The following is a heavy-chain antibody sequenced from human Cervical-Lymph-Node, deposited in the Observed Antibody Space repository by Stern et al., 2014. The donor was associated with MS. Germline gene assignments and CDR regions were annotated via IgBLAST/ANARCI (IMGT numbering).Heavy chain of an antibody. D-gene: IGHD6-19*01. J-gene: IGHJ4*02. CDR3: AKDTDTPFVSSSGWYSFDY. CDR1: GFTFSSYA. Sequence: EVQLVESGGGLVQPGGSLRLSCAVSGFTFSSYAMSWVRQAPGKGLEWVSAISGSGGSTYYADTVKGRFTISRDNSKNTLYLQMNSLRAEDTAVYYCAKDTDTPFVSSSGWYSFDYWGQGTLVTVSS. V-gene: IGHV3-23*04. CDR2: ISGSGGST.